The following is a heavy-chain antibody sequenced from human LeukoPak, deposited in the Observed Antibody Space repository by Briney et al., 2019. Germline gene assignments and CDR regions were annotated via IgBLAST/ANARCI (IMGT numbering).Heavy chain of an antibody. V-gene: IGHV4-39*01. CDR2: IYYSGST. CDR3: ARQLSKLSWFDP. Sequence: SETLSLTCTVSGGSISSSNYYWGWIRQPPGKGLEWIGSIYYSGSTYYNPSLKSRVTISVDTSKNQFSLKLRSVTAADTAVYYCARQLSKLSWFDPWGQGTLVTVSS. CDR1: GGSISSSNYY. D-gene: IGHD2/OR15-2a*01. J-gene: IGHJ5*02.